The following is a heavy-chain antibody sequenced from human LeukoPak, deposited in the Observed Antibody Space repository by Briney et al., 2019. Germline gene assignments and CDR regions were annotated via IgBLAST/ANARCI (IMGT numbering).Heavy chain of an antibody. CDR3: ARSTTTFDD. V-gene: IGHV4-59*01. D-gene: IGHD4-11*01. J-gene: IGHJ4*02. CDR1: GGSISSYY. Sequence: SETLSLTCTVSGGSISSYYWSWIRQPPAQGPEWIGYISDTGNTNYSPSLKSRVTISLDTSKNQFSLKMSSVTTADTAVYYCARSTTTFDDWGQGTLVTVSS. CDR2: ISDTGNT.